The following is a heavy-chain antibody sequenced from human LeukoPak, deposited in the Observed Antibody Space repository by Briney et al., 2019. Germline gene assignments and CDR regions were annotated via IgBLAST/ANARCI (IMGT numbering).Heavy chain of an antibody. CDR3: ASSGYYAYYYYGMDV. CDR2: ISSSGSTI. Sequence: GGSLRLSCAASRFTCSSYEMNWVREAPGEGLECVSYISSSGSTIYYADSVKGRFTISRDNAKNSLYLQMNRLRAEDTAVYYCASSGYYAYYYYGMDVWGQGTTVTVSS. CDR1: RFTCSSYE. D-gene: IGHD3-22*01. J-gene: IGHJ6*02. V-gene: IGHV3-48*03.